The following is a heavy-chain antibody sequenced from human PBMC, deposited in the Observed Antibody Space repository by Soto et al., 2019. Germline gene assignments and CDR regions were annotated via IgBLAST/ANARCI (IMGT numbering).Heavy chain of an antibody. CDR2: ITSSGDKT. CDR3: ARDCASISCSVWRD. D-gene: IGHD2-2*01. CDR1: GFSLNNFA. J-gene: IGHJ4*02. V-gene: IGHV3-23*01. Sequence: EVQLLESGGDLVQPGGSLRLSCAASGFSLNNFAMAWVRQAPGKGLEWVSTITSSGDKTSYADSVKGRFIISRDNSKNMLYLQMNSLRVEDTALYYCARDCASISCSVWRDWGQGTLVTVSS.